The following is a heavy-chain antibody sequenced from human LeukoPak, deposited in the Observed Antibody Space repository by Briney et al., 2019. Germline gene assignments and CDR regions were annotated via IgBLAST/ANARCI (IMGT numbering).Heavy chain of an antibody. Sequence: GSVKVSCKASGYTFTSYYMHWVRQVPGEGLEWMGIINPSGGSTSYAQKFQGRVTMTRDMSTSTVYMELSSLRSEDTAVYYCARVAAEVVGVPGAIGFGWLRRDYYYMDVWGKGTTVTVSS. V-gene: IGHV1-46*01. D-gene: IGHD2-2*02. CDR2: INPSGGST. CDR3: ARVAAEVVGVPGAIGFGWLRRDYYYMDV. CDR1: GYTFTSYY. J-gene: IGHJ6*03.